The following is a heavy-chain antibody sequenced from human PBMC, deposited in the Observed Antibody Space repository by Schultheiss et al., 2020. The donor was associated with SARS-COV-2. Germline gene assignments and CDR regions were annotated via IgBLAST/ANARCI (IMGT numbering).Heavy chain of an antibody. D-gene: IGHD3-10*01. V-gene: IGHV4-4*02. CDR3: ARGSGSGSYYRV. CDR1: GGSISSSNW. Sequence: GSLRLSCAVSGGSISSSNWWSWVRQPPGKGLEWIGEIYHSGSTNYNPSLKSRVTISVDTSKNQFSLKLSSVTAADTAVYYCARGSGSGSYYRVWGQGTLVTVSS. CDR2: IYHSGST. J-gene: IGHJ4*02.